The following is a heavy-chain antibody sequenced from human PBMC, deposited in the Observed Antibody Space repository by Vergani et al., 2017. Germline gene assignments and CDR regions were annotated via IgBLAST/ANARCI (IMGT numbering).Heavy chain of an antibody. CDR2: IYHSGST. V-gene: IGHV4-4*02. J-gene: IGHJ4*02. Sequence: QVQLPESGPGLVKPSGTLSLPCAVSGGSISSSNWWSWVRQPPGKGLAWIGEIYHSGSTNYNPSLKSRVTISVDKSKNQFSLKLSSVTAADTAVYYCSSGGSRPDTYDFDYWGQGTLVTVSS. CDR1: GGSISSSNW. D-gene: IGHD1-26*01. CDR3: SSGGSRPDTYDFDY.